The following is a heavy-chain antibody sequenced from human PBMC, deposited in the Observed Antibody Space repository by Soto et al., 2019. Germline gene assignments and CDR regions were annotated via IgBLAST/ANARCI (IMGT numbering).Heavy chain of an antibody. CDR2: ISYDGSNK. CDR1: GFTFSSYG. CDR3: AKGQTPPVGSGLAVAGTTRFGMDV. V-gene: IGHV3-30*18. J-gene: IGHJ6*02. Sequence: GGSQRLSCAASGFTFSSYGMHWVRQAPGKGLEWVAVISYDGSNKYYADSVKGRFTISRDNSKNTLYLQMNSLRAEDTAVYYCAKGQTPPVGSGLAVAGTTRFGMDVWGQGTTVTVSS. D-gene: IGHD6-19*01.